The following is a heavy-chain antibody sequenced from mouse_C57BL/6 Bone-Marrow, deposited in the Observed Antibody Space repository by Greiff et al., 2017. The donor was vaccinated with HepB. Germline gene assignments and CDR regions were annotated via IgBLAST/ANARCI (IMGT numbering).Heavy chain of an antibody. J-gene: IGHJ2*01. CDR3: ARSLLRGDY. D-gene: IGHD1-2*01. CDR2: IYPGDGDT. V-gene: IGHV1-82*01. CDR1: GYAFSSSW. Sequence: VQLQQSGPELVKPGASVKISCKASGYAFSSSWMNWVKQRPGKGLEWIGRIYPGDGDTNYNGKFKGKATLTADKSSSTAYMQLSSLTSEDSAVYFCARSLLRGDYWGQGTTLTVSS.